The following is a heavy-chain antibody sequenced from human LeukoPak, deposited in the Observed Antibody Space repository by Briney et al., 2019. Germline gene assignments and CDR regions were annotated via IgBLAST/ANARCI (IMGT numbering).Heavy chain of an antibody. Sequence: SETLSLTCTVSGGSISSSYWSWIRQPPGKGLEWIGHIYYSGKNNYNPSLKSRVTMSLDTSKNQFSLKLSSVTAADTAMYYCARALPLVAWFDPWGQGTLVTVSS. CDR2: IYYSGKN. CDR3: ARALPLVAWFDP. J-gene: IGHJ5*02. V-gene: IGHV4-59*01. CDR1: GGSISSSY.